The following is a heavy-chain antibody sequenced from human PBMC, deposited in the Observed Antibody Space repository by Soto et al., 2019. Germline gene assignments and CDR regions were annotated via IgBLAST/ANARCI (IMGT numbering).Heavy chain of an antibody. CDR1: GFTFSSYA. V-gene: IGHV3-23*01. D-gene: IGHD3-3*01. CDR3: AKDFPYYDFWSGYHDAFDI. J-gene: IGHJ3*02. CDR2: ISGSGGST. Sequence: GGSLRLSCAASGFTFSSYAMSWVRQAPGKGLEWVSAISGSGGSTYYADSVKGRFTISRDNSKNTLYLQMNSLRAEDTAVYYCAKDFPYYDFWSGYHDAFDIWGQGTMVTVSS.